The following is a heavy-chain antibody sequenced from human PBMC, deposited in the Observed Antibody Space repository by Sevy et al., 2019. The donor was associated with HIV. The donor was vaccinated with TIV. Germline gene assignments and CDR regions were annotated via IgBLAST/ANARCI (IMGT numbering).Heavy chain of an antibody. D-gene: IGHD2-2*01. J-gene: IGHJ6*02. V-gene: IGHV3-30*18. CDR2: MSYDGTNK. Sequence: GGSLRLSCAASGFTFSAYGMHWVRQAPGKGLEWVAVMSYDGTNKYYGDSVKGRFTISRDNSKNTLYLQMNSLRTEDTAVYYCVKVTGYCINSSCRRAYGVDVWGQGTTVTVSS. CDR3: VKVTGYCINSSCRRAYGVDV. CDR1: GFTFSAYG.